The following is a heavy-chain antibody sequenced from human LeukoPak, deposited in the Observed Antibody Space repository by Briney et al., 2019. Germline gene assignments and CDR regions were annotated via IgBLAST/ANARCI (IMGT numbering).Heavy chain of an antibody. CDR2: IYYSGST. CDR1: GGSISSGGYY. Sequence: SRTLSLTCTVSGGSISSGGYYWSWIRQHPGKGLEWIGYIYYSGSTYYNPSLKSRVTISVDTSKNQFSLKLSSVTAADTAVYYCARVPYYYYGMDVWGQGTTVTVSS. V-gene: IGHV4-31*03. J-gene: IGHJ6*02. CDR3: ARVPYYYYGMDV.